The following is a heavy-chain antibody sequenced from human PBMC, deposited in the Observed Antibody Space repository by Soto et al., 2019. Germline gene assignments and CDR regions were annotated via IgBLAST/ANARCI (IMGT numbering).Heavy chain of an antibody. V-gene: IGHV3-33*01. CDR1: GFTFSSYG. D-gene: IGHD5-12*01. CDR3: ASMVAREYYYFDS. CDR2: IWYDGSNK. J-gene: IGHJ4*02. Sequence: QVQLVESGGGVVQPGRSLRLSCAASGFTFSSYGMHWVRQAPGKGLEWVAVIWYDGSNKYYADSVKGRFTISRDNSKNTLYLQMNSLRAEDTAVYYCASMVAREYYYFDSWGQGTLVTVSS.